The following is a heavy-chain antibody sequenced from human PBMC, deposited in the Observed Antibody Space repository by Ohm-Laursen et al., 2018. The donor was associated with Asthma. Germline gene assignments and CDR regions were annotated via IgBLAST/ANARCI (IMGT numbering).Heavy chain of an antibody. J-gene: IGHJ2*01. Sequence: SLRLSCAASGFTFSSYSMNWVRQAPGKGLEWVSSISSSSSYIYYADSVKGRFTISRDNAKNSLYLQMNSLRAEDTALYYCAKDIGGYYSWYFDLWGRGTLVTVSS. D-gene: IGHD3-22*01. V-gene: IGHV3-21*04. CDR3: AKDIGGYYSWYFDL. CDR1: GFTFSSYS. CDR2: ISSSSSYI.